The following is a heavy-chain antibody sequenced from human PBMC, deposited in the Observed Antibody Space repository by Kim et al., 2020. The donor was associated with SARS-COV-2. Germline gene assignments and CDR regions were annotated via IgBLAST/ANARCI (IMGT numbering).Heavy chain of an antibody. CDR1: GYSFTKYW. CDR3: ARRDRDSGSFDY. CDR2: IDPSDSYT. D-gene: IGHD6-13*01. Sequence: GESLKISCKGSGYSFTKYWISWVRQMPGKGLEWMGRIDPSDSYTNGSPSFQGHVTISADKSISTAYLQWSSLKASDTAMYYCARRDRDSGSFDYWGQGTLVTVSS. J-gene: IGHJ4*02. V-gene: IGHV5-10-1*01.